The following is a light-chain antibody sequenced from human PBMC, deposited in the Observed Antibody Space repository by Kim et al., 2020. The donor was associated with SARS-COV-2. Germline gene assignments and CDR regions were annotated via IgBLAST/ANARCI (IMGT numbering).Light chain of an antibody. CDR3: QAWDSSPV. Sequence: SYELTQPPSVSVSPGQTASITCSGAKLGDKYACWYQQKPGQSPVLVIYQDSKRPSGIPERFSGSNSGNTATLTISGTQAMDEADYYCQAWDSSPVFGGGT. CDR2: QDS. V-gene: IGLV3-1*01. J-gene: IGLJ2*01. CDR1: KLGDKY.